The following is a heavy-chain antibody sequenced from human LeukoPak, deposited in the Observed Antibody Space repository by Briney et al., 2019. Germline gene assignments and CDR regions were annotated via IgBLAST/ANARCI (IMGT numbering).Heavy chain of an antibody. CDR3: AKERVAGTCYYYYGMDV. D-gene: IGHD6-19*01. CDR2: ISGSGGST. V-gene: IGHV3-23*01. J-gene: IGHJ6*02. CDR1: GFTFSSYA. Sequence: GGSLRLSCAASGFTFSSYAMSWVRQAPGKGLEWVSAISGSGGSTYYADSVKGRFTISRDNSKNTLYLQMNSLRAEDTAVYYCAKERVAGTCYYYYGMDVWGQGTTVTVSS.